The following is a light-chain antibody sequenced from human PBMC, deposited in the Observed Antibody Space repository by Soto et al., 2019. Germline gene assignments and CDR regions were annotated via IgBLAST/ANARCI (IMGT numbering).Light chain of an antibody. CDR1: QSVSSN. CDR2: GAS. CDR3: QHYTNWPPYT. Sequence: EIVMTQSPVTLSVSPGERATLSCRASQSVSSNLAWYQQKPGQAPSLLIYGASTRATGIPARFSGSGSGTEFTLTISSLQSEDFAVYYCQHYTNWPPYTFGQGTRLEIK. V-gene: IGKV3-15*01. J-gene: IGKJ2*01.